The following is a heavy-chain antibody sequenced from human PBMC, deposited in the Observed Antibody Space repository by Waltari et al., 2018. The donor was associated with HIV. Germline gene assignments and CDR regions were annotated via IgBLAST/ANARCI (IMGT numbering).Heavy chain of an antibody. J-gene: IGHJ3*02. Sequence: QVQLQESGPGLVKPSETLSLTCTVSGGSVSSGSYYWSWIRQPPGKGLEWIGYIHYSGSTNDNPSLKSRVTISIDRSKNQLSLKLTSVIAADTAVYYCARDRDSSDWYPGSDAFDIWGQGTLVTVS. CDR1: GGSVSSGSYY. CDR2: IHYSGST. D-gene: IGHD6-13*01. V-gene: IGHV4-61*01. CDR3: ARDRDSSDWYPGSDAFDI.